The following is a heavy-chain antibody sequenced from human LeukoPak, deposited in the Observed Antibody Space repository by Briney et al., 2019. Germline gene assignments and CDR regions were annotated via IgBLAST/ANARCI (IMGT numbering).Heavy chain of an antibody. D-gene: IGHD2-2*01. V-gene: IGHV4-4*09. CDR3: ARGRYCSSTSCYRRGGFDY. CDR2: IYTSGST. CDR1: GGSISSYY. J-gene: IGHJ4*02. Sequence: SETLSLTCTVSGGSISSYYWSWIRQPPGKGLEWIGYIYTSGSTNYNPSLKSRVTISVDTSKNQFSLKLSSVTAADTAVYYCARGRYCSSTSCYRRGGFDYWGQGTLVTVSS.